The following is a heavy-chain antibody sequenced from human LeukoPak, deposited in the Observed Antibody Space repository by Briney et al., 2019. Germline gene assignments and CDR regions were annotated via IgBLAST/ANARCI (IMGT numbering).Heavy chain of an antibody. CDR1: GYTFPTYG. CDR2: INPNSGGT. V-gene: IGHV1-2*02. CDR3: ARGEIFTIFGVVIPFEP. D-gene: IGHD3-3*01. J-gene: IGHJ5*02. Sequence: ASVKVSCKASGYTFPTYGISWVRQAPGQGLEWMGWINPNSGGTNYAQKFQGRVTMTRDTSISTAYMELSRLRSDDTAVYYCARGEIFTIFGVVIPFEPWGQGTLVTVSS.